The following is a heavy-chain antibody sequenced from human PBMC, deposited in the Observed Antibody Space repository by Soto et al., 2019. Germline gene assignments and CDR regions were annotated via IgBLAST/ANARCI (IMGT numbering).Heavy chain of an antibody. CDR1: GGTFSSYA. D-gene: IGHD3-9*01. J-gene: IGHJ5*02. CDR3: ARVRADYDILTGYLNWFDP. CDR2: IIPIFGTA. Sequence: SVKVSCKSSGGTFSSYAISWVRQAPGQGLEWMGGIIPIFGTANYAQKFQGRVTITADKSTSTAYMGLSSLRSEDTAVYYCARVRADYDILTGYLNWFDPWGQGTLVTVSS. V-gene: IGHV1-69*06.